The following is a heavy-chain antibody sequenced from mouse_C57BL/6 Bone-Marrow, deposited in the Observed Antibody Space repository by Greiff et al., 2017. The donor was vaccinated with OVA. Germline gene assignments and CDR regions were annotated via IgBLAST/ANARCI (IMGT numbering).Heavy chain of an antibody. CDR3: AGSNYPLWYFDV. CDR1: GYTFTSYW. CDR2: IHPSDSDT. D-gene: IGHD2-5*01. V-gene: IGHV1-74*01. J-gene: IGHJ1*03. Sequence: QVQLKQPGAELVKPGASVKVSCKASGYTFTSYWMHWVKQRPGQGLEWIGRIHPSDSDTNYNQKFKGKATLPVDKSSSTAYMQLSSLTSEDSAVDYGAGSNYPLWYFDVWGTGTTVTVSS.